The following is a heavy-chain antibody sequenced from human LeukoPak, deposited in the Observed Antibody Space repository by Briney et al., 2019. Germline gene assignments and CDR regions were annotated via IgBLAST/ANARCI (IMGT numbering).Heavy chain of an antibody. J-gene: IGHJ4*02. CDR2: IYTSGST. Sequence: PSETLSLTCTVSGGSISSYYWSWIRQPAGKGLEWIGRIYTSGSTNYNPSLKSRVTISVDTSKNQFSLKLSSVTAADTAVYYCARIDSSGYYWSETNYFDYWGQGTLVTVSS. CDR1: GGSISSYY. CDR3: ARIDSSGYYWSETNYFDY. V-gene: IGHV4-4*07. D-gene: IGHD3-22*01.